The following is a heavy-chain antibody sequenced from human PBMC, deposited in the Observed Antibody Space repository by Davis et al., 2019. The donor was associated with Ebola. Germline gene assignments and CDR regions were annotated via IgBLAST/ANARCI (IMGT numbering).Heavy chain of an antibody. J-gene: IGHJ4*02. CDR3: ARDFDGGNYYFDY. CDR2: IIPIFDTP. CDR1: GGSFSSHP. D-gene: IGHD3-9*01. Sequence: SVKVSCKTSGGSFSSHPISWVRQAPRQGLEWMGGIIPIFDTPHYAQKFQGRITITADASTSTAYMELSSLRSEDTATYFCARDFDGGNYYFDYWGPGTPVPVSS. V-gene: IGHV1-69*13.